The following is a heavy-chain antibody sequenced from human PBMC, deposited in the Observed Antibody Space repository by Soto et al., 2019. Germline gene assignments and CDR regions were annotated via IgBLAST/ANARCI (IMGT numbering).Heavy chain of an antibody. CDR3: ARDNSRPWRSAMDV. Sequence: SVKVSCKASGGTFNSHAISGVRQAPGQGLEWMGGIIPIFDTPNYAQKFQGRVTITADKSTSTAYMELSSLRSEDKAVYYCARDNSRPWRSAMDVCGQGTTVTVSS. J-gene: IGHJ6*02. CDR1: GGTFNSHA. CDR2: IIPIFDTP. D-gene: IGHD6-13*01. V-gene: IGHV1-69*06.